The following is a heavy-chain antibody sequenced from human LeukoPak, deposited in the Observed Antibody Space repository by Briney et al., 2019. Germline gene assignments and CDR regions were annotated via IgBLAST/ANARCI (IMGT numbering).Heavy chain of an antibody. D-gene: IGHD2-2*01. CDR3: AKSTRGPTSVFAFDM. Sequence: PGGSLRLSCAASGFTLSSYAMSWVRQAPGKGLEWVSAISSSGSSTYYADSVKGRFTISRDNSKNTLYLQMDSLRAEDTAVYYCAKSTRGPTSVFAFDMWGQGTMVTVSS. J-gene: IGHJ3*02. CDR1: GFTLSSYA. V-gene: IGHV3-23*01. CDR2: ISSSGSST.